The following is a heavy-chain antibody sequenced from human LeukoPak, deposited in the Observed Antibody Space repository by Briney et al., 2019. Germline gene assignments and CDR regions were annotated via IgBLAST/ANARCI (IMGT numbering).Heavy chain of an antibody. CDR1: GGSITGYY. CDR3: ARATYYYDSSGYYIDALDI. CDR2: IYYSGST. D-gene: IGHD3-22*01. Sequence: PSETLSLTCTVSGGSITGYYWSWIRQSPGKGLEWIGFIYYSGSTNYNPSLKSRVTISVDTSKNQFSLKLMSVTAADTAVYYCARATYYYDSSGYYIDALDIWGQGTMVTVSS. V-gene: IGHV4-59*01. J-gene: IGHJ3*02.